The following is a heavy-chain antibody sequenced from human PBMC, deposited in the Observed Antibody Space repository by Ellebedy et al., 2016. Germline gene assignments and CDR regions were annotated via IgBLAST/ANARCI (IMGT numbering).Heavy chain of an antibody. Sequence: SVKVSCXASGGTFSSYAISWVRQAPGQGLEWMGGTIPIFGTADYTQKFQGRVTITAAESTSTAYIELTSLRSDDTAIYYCTSGSGFDAFDVWGQGTMVTVSS. D-gene: IGHD3-10*01. V-gene: IGHV1-69*13. CDR3: TSGSGFDAFDV. CDR2: TIPIFGTA. CDR1: GGTFSSYA. J-gene: IGHJ3*01.